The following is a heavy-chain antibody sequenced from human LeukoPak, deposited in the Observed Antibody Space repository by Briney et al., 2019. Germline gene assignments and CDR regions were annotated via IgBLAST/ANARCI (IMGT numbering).Heavy chain of an antibody. V-gene: IGHV4-61*02. CDR3: ARDPDFWSGYSYYYYYMDV. J-gene: IGHJ6*03. CDR1: GGSISSGSYY. D-gene: IGHD3-3*01. Sequence: SQTLSLTCTVSGGSISSGSYYWSWIRQPAGKGLEWIGRIYTSGSTNYNPSLKSRVTISVDTSKNQFSLKLSSVTAADTAVYCCARDPDFWSGYSYYYYYMDVWGKGTTVTVSS. CDR2: IYTSGST.